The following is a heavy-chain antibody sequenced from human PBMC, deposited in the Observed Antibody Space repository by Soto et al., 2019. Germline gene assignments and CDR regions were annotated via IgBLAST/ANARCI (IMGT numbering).Heavy chain of an antibody. Sequence: QVQLVESGGGVVQPGRSLRLSCAASGFAFSNFGIQWVRQAPGKGLEWVAVIWYDGTEKYYSDSVRGRFTISRDNSKNTLYLLMSRLRAEDTAVYYCARDNNLGMGNAFDSWGQGTMVTVSS. CDR2: IWYDGTEK. D-gene: IGHD7-27*01. CDR1: GFAFSNFG. CDR3: ARDNNLGMGNAFDS. V-gene: IGHV3-33*01. J-gene: IGHJ3*02.